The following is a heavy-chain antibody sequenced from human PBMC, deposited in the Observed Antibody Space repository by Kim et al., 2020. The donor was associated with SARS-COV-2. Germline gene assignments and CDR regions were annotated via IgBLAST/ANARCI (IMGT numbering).Heavy chain of an antibody. CDR2: IYYSGST. J-gene: IGHJ3*02. CDR1: GGSISSGGYY. CDR3: ARGDWFGELLGGDAFDI. D-gene: IGHD3-10*01. Sequence: SETLSLTCTVSGGSISSGGYYWSWIRQHPGKGLEWIGYIYYSGSTYYNPSLKSRVTISVDTSKNQFSLKLSSVTAADTAVYYCARGDWFGELLGGDAFDIWGPGEMGTLSS. V-gene: IGHV4-31*03.